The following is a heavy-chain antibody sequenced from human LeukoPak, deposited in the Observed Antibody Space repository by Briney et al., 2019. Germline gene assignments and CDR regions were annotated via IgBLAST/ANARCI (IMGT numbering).Heavy chain of an antibody. CDR3: AKKTSRGPFDY. D-gene: IGHD2-15*01. CDR2: ISYDGSNK. J-gene: IGHJ4*02. Sequence: PGGSLRLSCAASGFTFSSYAMHWVRQAPGKGLEWVAVISYDGSNKYYADSVKGRFTISRDNSKNTLYLQMNSLRAEDTAVYYCAKKTSRGPFDYWGQGTLVTVSS. CDR1: GFTFSSYA. V-gene: IGHV3-30*04.